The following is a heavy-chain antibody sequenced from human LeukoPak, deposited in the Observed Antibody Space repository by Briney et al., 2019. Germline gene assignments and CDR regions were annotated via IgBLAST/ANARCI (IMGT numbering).Heavy chain of an antibody. D-gene: IGHD4-17*01. Sequence: GGSLRLSCAASGFTFTNYAMSWVRQAPGKGLEWVSGVSASGTSTYYTESVKGRFTISRDNSKNTLYLQMNSLRAEDTAVYYCAKDQADYGNCVDYWGQGTLVTVSS. V-gene: IGHV3-23*01. CDR1: GFTFTNYA. CDR2: VSASGTST. J-gene: IGHJ4*02. CDR3: AKDQADYGNCVDY.